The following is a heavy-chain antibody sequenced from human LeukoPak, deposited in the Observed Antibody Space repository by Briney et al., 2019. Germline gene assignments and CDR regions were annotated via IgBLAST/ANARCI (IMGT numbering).Heavy chain of an antibody. D-gene: IGHD5-24*01. CDR1: GFTISNNY. CDR2: VYNSGIT. V-gene: IGHV3-69-1*01. Sequence: GGSLRLSCAASGFTISNNYMTWVRQAPGKGLEWVSTVYNSGITSYADSVKGRFTISRDNAKNSLYLQMNNLRAEDTAVYYCARNRGWQQFDYWGQGTLVTVSS. CDR3: ARNRGWQQFDY. J-gene: IGHJ4*02.